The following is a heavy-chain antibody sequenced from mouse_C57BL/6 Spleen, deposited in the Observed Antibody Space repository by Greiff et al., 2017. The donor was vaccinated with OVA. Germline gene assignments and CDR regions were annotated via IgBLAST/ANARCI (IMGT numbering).Heavy chain of an antibody. D-gene: IGHD2-3*01. Sequence: QVQLKESGAELVRPGTSVKVSCKASGYAFTNYLIEWVKQRPGQGLEWIGVINPGSGGTNYNEKFKGKATLTADKSSSTAYMQLSSLTSEDSAVYFCARSNDGYYYFDYWGQGTTLTVSS. CDR2: INPGSGGT. CDR1: GYAFTNYL. CDR3: ARSNDGYYYFDY. J-gene: IGHJ2*01. V-gene: IGHV1-54*01.